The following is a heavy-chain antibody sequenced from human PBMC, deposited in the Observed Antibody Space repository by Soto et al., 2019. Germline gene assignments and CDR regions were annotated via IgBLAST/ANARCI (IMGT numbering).Heavy chain of an antibody. D-gene: IGHD2-2*01. V-gene: IGHV1-8*02. CDR1: GYTFSNYG. Sequence: GASVKVSCKTSGYTFSNYGINWVRQATGQGFEYLGWMNPNSGNTGYVKKFQGRVTMTRDTSTSTAYMELSSLRSEDTAVYYCARDSGISTSCYGPRWFDPWGQRTLVTVSS. CDR2: MNPNSGNT. CDR3: ARDSGISTSCYGPRWFDP. J-gene: IGHJ5*02.